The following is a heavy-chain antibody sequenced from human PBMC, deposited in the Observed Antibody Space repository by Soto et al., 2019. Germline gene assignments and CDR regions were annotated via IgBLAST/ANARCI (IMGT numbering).Heavy chain of an antibody. D-gene: IGHD3-22*01. CDR2: ISSSSSTI. CDR3: ARESYYYDSSGYGD. Sequence: EVQLVESGGGLVQPGGSLRLSCAASGFTFSSYSMNWVRQAPGKGLEWVSYISSSSSTIYYADSVKGRFTISRDNAKNSLYLRMNSLRDEDTAVYYCARESYYYDSSGYGDWGQGTLVTVSS. CDR1: GFTFSSYS. V-gene: IGHV3-48*02. J-gene: IGHJ4*02.